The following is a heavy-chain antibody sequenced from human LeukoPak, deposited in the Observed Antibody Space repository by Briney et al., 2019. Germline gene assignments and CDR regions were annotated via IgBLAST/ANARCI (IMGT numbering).Heavy chain of an antibody. CDR2: ISGSGNRT. CDR1: GFTFSSYA. D-gene: IGHD2-15*01. J-gene: IGHJ6*02. Sequence: PGGSLRLSCAASGFTFSSYAMSWVRQAPGKGLQWVSSISGSGNRTYYAESVKGRFTISRDNSKNTLFLQMNSLRAEDTAVYYCAKNLYCGGGSCYPSALGMDVWGRGTTVTVSS. CDR3: AKNLYCGGGSCYPSALGMDV. V-gene: IGHV3-23*01.